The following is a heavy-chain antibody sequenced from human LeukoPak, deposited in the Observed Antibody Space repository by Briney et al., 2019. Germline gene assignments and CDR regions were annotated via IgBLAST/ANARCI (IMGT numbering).Heavy chain of an antibody. CDR2: INPNIGGT. CDR3: ARARPYCSGGSCYLLDP. Sequence: GSANVSCKASGYAFTGFDMHCGRQAPGQGREWWGWINPNIGGTNYAQKFQGRVTMTRDTFISTYYMELSRPRSAETAVYYRARARPYCSGGSCYLLDPWGQGTLVTVSS. CDR1: GYAFTGFD. D-gene: IGHD2-15*01. V-gene: IGHV1-2*02. J-gene: IGHJ5*02.